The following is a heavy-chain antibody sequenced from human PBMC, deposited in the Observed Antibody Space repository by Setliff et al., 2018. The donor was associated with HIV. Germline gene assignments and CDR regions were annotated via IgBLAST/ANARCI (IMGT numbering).Heavy chain of an antibody. CDR3: ASRVYYYDSSGYLREEGFDP. CDR2: IYYSGST. V-gene: IGHV4-39*01. Sequence: SETLSLTCSVSGGSISNSRYYWSWIRQPPGKGLEWIGSIYYSGSTYYNPSLKSRVTISVDTSKNQFSLTLSSVTAADAAVYYCASRVYYYDSSGYLREEGFDPWGQGTLVTVSS. CDR1: GGSISNSRYY. J-gene: IGHJ5*02. D-gene: IGHD3-22*01.